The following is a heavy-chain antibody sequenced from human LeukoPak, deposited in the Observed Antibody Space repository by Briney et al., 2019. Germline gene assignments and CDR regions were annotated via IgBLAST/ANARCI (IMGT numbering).Heavy chain of an antibody. Sequence: SETLSLTCAVYGGSFSGYYWSWIRQPPGKGREWIGEINHSGSTDYNPSLKSRVTISVDTSKNQFSLKLSSVTAADTAVYYCARRNGSGSYYNWFDPWGQGTLVTVSS. CDR3: ARRNGSGSYYNWFDP. CDR1: GGSFSGYY. V-gene: IGHV4-34*01. D-gene: IGHD3-10*01. J-gene: IGHJ5*02. CDR2: INHSGST.